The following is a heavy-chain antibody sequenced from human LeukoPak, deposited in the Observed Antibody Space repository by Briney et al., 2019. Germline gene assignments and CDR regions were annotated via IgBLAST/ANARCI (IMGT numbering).Heavy chain of an antibody. J-gene: IGHJ3*02. CDR2: IYTIGST. V-gene: IGHV4-4*07. D-gene: IGHD3-22*01. CDR1: GGSISSCY. CDR3: ARVSYYYDSSGYYFDAFDI. Sequence: SETLSLTCTASGGSISSCYWSWIRQPAGKGMEWIGRIYTIGSTNYNPSLPSRVTMSVDTSKNQFSLKLSSVTAADTAVYYCARVSYYYDSSGYYFDAFDIWGQGTMVTVSS.